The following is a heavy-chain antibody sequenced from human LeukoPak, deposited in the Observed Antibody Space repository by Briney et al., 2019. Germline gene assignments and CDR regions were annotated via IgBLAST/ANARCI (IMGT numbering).Heavy chain of an antibody. D-gene: IGHD3-3*01. CDR3: ARGNYDFWSGYYQSVGREYFQH. CDR2: ISAYNGNT. Sequence: ASVKVSCKASGYTFTSYGISWVRQAPGQGLEWMGWISAYNGNTNYAQKLQGKVTMTTDTSTSTAYMELRSLRSDDTAVYYCARGNYDFWSGYYQSVGREYFQHWGQGTLVTVSS. V-gene: IGHV1-18*01. CDR1: GYTFTSYG. J-gene: IGHJ1*01.